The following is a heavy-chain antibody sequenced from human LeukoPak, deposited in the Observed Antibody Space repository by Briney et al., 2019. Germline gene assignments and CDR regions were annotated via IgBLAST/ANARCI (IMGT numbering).Heavy chain of an antibody. Sequence: GESLKISCKGSGYRFTEYWIAWVRQMPGKGLEWMGIIFSRDSDTRYSPSFQGQVTISADKSISTAYLHWSSLKASDTAIYYCARLYPGYCSSTSCYCDPWGQGTLVAVSS. CDR2: IFSRDSDT. D-gene: IGHD2-2*03. J-gene: IGHJ5*02. CDR1: GYRFTEYW. V-gene: IGHV5-51*01. CDR3: ARLYPGYCSSTSCYCDP.